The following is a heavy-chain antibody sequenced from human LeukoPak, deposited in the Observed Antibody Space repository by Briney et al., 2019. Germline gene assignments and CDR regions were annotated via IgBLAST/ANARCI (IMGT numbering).Heavy chain of an antibody. D-gene: IGHD6-6*01. Sequence: GESLKISWKGSGYSFTNYWNGWGRQMPGKGLEWMGIIYPGDSDTRYSPSFQGQVTISADKSISTAYLQWSSLKASDTAMYYCARRFLGSSLIAFDIWGQGTMVTVSS. CDR1: GYSFTNYW. J-gene: IGHJ3*02. CDR2: IYPGDSDT. V-gene: IGHV5-51*01. CDR3: ARRFLGSSLIAFDI.